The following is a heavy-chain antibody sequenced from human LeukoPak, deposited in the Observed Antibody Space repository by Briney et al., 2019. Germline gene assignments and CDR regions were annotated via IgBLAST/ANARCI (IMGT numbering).Heavy chain of an antibody. CDR2: INPNSGGT. Sequence: ASVKVSCEASGYTFTGYYMHWVRQAPGQGLEWMGWINPNSGGTNYAQKFQGRVTMTRDTSISTAYMELSRLRSDDTAVYYCAREENSSSWYSSYYYYYYGMDVWGQGTTVTVSS. J-gene: IGHJ6*02. CDR1: GYTFTGYY. V-gene: IGHV1-2*02. CDR3: AREENSSSWYSSYYYYYYGMDV. D-gene: IGHD6-13*01.